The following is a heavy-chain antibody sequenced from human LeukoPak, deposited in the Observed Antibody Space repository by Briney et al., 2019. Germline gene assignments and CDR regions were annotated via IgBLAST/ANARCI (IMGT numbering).Heavy chain of an antibody. CDR2: IYYSGST. V-gene: IGHV4-39*01. CDR1: GGSISSSGYY. J-gene: IGHJ4*02. CDR3: ARHGYIWGEKREIDY. D-gene: IGHD3-16*01. Sequence: SETLSLTCTVSGGSISSSGYYWGWIRQPPGKGLEWIGSIYYSGSTYYNPSLKSRLTISVDTSKNQFSLKLSSVTAADTAVYYCARHGYIWGEKREIDYWGQGTLVTVSS.